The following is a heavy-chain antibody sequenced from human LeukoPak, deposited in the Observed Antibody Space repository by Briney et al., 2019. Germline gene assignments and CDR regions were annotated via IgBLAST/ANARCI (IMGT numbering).Heavy chain of an antibody. V-gene: IGHV3-48*04. D-gene: IGHD4-11*01. CDR2: ISSSSCTI. Sequence: GGSLRLSCAASGFTFSSYSMNWVRQARGKGLEGVSYISSSSCTIYYADSVKGRFTISRDNANNSLYLQMNSLRAEDTAVYYCARIRMTTVRFDYWGQGTLVTVSS. CDR3: ARIRMTTVRFDY. CDR1: GFTFSSYS. J-gene: IGHJ4*02.